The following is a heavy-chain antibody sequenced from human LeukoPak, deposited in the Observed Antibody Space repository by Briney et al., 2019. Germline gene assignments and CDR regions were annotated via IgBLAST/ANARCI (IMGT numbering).Heavy chain of an antibody. CDR1: GGSISSSSYY. CDR2: IYYSGST. Sequence: SETLSLTCTVSGGSISSSSYYWGWIRQPPGKGLEWIGSIYYSGSTYYNPSLKSRVTISVDTSKNQFSLKLSSVTAADTAVYYCARRLYPGRWFDPWGQGTLVTVSS. CDR3: ARRLYPGRWFDP. J-gene: IGHJ5*02. V-gene: IGHV4-39*07. D-gene: IGHD5/OR15-5a*01.